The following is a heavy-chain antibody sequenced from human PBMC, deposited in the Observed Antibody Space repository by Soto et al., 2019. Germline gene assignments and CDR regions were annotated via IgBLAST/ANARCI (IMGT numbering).Heavy chain of an antibody. Sequence: SETLSLTCTVSGGSVSSDTYYWTWIRQPPGKGLEWIGYIYYTGTTNYNPSLKSRVTMSIDTSKSQFSLRLSSVTAADTAVYFCAREANYDSSGYLLDYWGRGTLVTVSS. CDR2: IYYTGTT. J-gene: IGHJ4*02. CDR1: GGSVSSDTYY. D-gene: IGHD3-22*01. V-gene: IGHV4-61*01. CDR3: AREANYDSSGYLLDY.